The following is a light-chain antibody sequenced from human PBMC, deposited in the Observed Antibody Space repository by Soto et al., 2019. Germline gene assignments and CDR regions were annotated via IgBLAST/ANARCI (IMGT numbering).Light chain of an antibody. V-gene: IGKV3-15*01. CDR2: GVS. CDR3: QQYGDWPLT. Sequence: EIVMTQSPVTLSVSPGERATLSCRASQSVRSTYLAWYQQKPGQAPRLLIFGVSNRAAGIPARFSGSGSGTEFTLTISSLQSEDFALYYCQQYGDWPLTFGGGTKVDIK. J-gene: IGKJ4*01. CDR1: QSVRSTY.